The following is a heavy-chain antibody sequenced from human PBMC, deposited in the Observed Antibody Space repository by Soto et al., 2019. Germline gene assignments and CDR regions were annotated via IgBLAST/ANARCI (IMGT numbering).Heavy chain of an antibody. J-gene: IGHJ6*04. CDR2: IQNGGPT. Sequence: EVHLVESGGGLVQPGGSLRLSCEASGFTVSSKYMSLVRQATGKGLEWVSLIQNGGPTYYADSVKGRFTISGDTPENTVNLQMDSLLAEDTAVYYCAVDDVLCDGGRCYCVRFDNWGKETTVTFSS. CDR1: GFTVSSKY. V-gene: IGHV3-66*01. D-gene: IGHD2-15*01. CDR3: AVDDVLCDGGRCYCVRFDN.